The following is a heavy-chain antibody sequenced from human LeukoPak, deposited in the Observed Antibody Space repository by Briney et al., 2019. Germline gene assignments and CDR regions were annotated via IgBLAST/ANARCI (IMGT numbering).Heavy chain of an antibody. CDR3: AKDPSKSTMVRGVILFDP. CDR2: RSDSGGST. J-gene: IGHJ5*02. Sequence: EGSLRLARAASGFIFSNYAMSGVPPPPGKGLECRSARSDSGGSTYYADSVKGRFTITRDKSKNTLFLLMNSLRAEDTAVYYCAKDPSKSTMVRGVILFDPWGQGTLVTVSS. CDR1: GFIFSNYA. D-gene: IGHD3-10*01. V-gene: IGHV3-23*01.